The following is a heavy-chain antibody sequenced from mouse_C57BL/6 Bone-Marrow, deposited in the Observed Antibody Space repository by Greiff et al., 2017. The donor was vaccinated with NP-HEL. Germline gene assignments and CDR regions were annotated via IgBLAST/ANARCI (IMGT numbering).Heavy chain of an antibody. J-gene: IGHJ2*01. CDR2: ISYDGSN. CDR1: GYSITSGYY. Sequence: VQLQESGPGLVKPSQSLSLTCSVTGYSITSGYYWNWIRQFPGNKLEWMGYISYDGSNNYNPSLKNRISITRDTSKNQFFLKLNSVTTEDTATYYCARDRGYYPYWGQGTTLTVSS. D-gene: IGHD2-3*01. CDR3: ARDRGYYPY. V-gene: IGHV3-6*01.